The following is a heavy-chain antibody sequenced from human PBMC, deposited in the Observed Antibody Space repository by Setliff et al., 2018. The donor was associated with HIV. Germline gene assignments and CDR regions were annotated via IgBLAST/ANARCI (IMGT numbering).Heavy chain of an antibody. D-gene: IGHD1-1*01. CDR1: GFDFTSYT. J-gene: IGHJ6*03. CDR2: ISTSSGYI. V-gene: IGHV3-21*01. Sequence: PGGSLRLSCAASGFDFTSYTMTWVRQAPGTGLEWVSSISTSSGYIYYADSVKGRFTISRDNAKNSLYLQMNSLRAEDTAVYYCARGPTGTSYYYYYMDVWGKGTTVTVSS. CDR3: ARGPTGTSYYYYYMDV.